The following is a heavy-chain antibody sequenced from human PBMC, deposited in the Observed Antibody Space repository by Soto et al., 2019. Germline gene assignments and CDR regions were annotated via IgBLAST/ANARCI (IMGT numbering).Heavy chain of an antibody. J-gene: IGHJ6*02. CDR3: ARDGKAAGTRGSAPGHYYYYGMDV. Sequence: QVQLVQSGAEVKKPGASVKVSCKASGYTFTSYYMHWVRQAPGQGLEWMGIINPSGGSTSYAQKFQGRVTMTRDTSTSTVYMELSSLRSEDTAVYYCARDGKAAGTRGSAPGHYYYYGMDVWGQGTTVTVSS. V-gene: IGHV1-46*01. D-gene: IGHD6-13*01. CDR2: INPSGGST. CDR1: GYTFTSYY.